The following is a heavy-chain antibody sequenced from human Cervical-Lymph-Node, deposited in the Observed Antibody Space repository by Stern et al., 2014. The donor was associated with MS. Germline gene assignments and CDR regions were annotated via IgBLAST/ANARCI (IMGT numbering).Heavy chain of an antibody. Sequence: QVQLVQSGAEVKKPGSSVKVSCKTSGGTFRSNDVSWVRQATGQGLEWMGRINTILGLANYAQNFQGRVTITADKSTNIAYMELSSLRSDDTAVYYCAFEVRAMGLRGLRNWLDPWGPGTLVTVSS. CDR1: GGTFRSND. CDR2: INTILGLA. CDR3: AFEVRAMGLRGLRNWLDP. J-gene: IGHJ5*02. D-gene: IGHD3-10*01. V-gene: IGHV1-69*04.